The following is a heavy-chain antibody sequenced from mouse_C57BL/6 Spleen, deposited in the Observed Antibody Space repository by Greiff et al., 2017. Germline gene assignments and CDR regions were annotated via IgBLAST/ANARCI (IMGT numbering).Heavy chain of an antibody. J-gene: IGHJ2*01. V-gene: IGHV1-15*01. CDR1: GYTFTDYE. CDR2: IDPETGGT. Sequence: QVQLKQSGAELVRPGASVTLSCKASGYTFTDYEMHWVKQTPVHGLEWIGAIDPETGGTAYNQKFKGKAILTADKSSITAYMELRSLTSEDSAVYYCTRWGYWGQGTTLTVSS. CDR3: TRWGY.